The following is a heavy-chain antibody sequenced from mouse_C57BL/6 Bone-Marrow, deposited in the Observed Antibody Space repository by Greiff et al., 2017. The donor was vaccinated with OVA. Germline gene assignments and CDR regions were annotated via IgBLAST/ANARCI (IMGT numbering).Heavy chain of an antibody. J-gene: IGHJ4*01. D-gene: IGHD2-4*01. CDR2: IYPGDGDT. V-gene: IGHV1-80*01. Sequence: VKLMESGAELVKPGASVKISCKASGYAFSSYWMNWVKQRPGKGLEWIGQIYPGDGDTNYNGKFKGKATLTADKSSSTAYMQLSSLTSEDSAVYFCARYYDYAMDYWGQGTSVTVSS. CDR3: ARYYDYAMDY. CDR1: GYAFSSYW.